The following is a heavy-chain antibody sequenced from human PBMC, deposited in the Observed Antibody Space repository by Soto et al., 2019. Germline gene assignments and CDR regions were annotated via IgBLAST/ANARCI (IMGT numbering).Heavy chain of an antibody. V-gene: IGHV3-9*01. J-gene: IGHJ4*02. CDR2: ISWNSGSI. D-gene: IGHD6-19*01. Sequence: PGGSLRLSCAASGFTFDDYAMHWVRQAPGKGLEWVSGISWNSGSIGYADSVKGRFTISRDNAKNSLYLQMNSLRAEDTALYYCEKASGGWPYYFASWGQGTLVPVSS. CDR1: GFTFDDYA. CDR3: EKASGGWPYYFAS.